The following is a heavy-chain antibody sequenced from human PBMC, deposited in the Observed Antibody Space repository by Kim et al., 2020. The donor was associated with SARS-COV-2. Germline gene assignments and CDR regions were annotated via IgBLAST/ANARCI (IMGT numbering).Heavy chain of an antibody. V-gene: IGHV3-33*01. CDR3: ARDSEVVVTAIWGDAFDI. D-gene: IGHD2-21*02. Sequence: GGSLRLSCAASGFTFSSYGMHWVRQAPGKGLEWVAVIWYDGSNKYYADSVKGRFTISRDNSKNTLYLQMNSLRAEDTAVYYCARDSEVVVTAIWGDAFDIWGQGTMVTVSS. CDR1: GFTFSSYG. CDR2: IWYDGSNK. J-gene: IGHJ3*02.